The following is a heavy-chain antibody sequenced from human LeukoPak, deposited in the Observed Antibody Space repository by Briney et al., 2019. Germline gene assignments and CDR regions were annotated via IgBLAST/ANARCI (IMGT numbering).Heavy chain of an antibody. Sequence: PGGSLRLSCAASGFTFSSYAMSWVRQAPGKGLEWVSAISGSGGSTYYADSVKGRFTISRDNSRNTLYLQVNSLRVEDTAVYYCAKDPLVRGATYDFWGQGTLVTVSS. CDR1: GFTFSSYA. J-gene: IGHJ4*02. CDR2: ISGSGGST. D-gene: IGHD3-10*01. CDR3: AKDPLVRGATYDF. V-gene: IGHV3-23*01.